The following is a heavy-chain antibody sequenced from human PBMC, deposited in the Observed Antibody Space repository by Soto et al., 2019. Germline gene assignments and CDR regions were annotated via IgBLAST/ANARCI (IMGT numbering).Heavy chain of an antibody. V-gene: IGHV3-23*01. CDR3: AKDQCSSGTTGRVCFYFEY. CDR1: GFSFSSYA. J-gene: IGHJ4*02. D-gene: IGHD1-1*01. Sequence: EVQLLESGGGWVQPGGSLRLSCAASGFSFSSYATSWVRQAPGKGLEWVSVISGSGGSTLYADSVKGRFTISRDTSKSTLYLQMNSPRAEDTAVYYCAKDQCSSGTTGRVCFYFEYWGQGTLVTVSS. CDR2: ISGSGGST.